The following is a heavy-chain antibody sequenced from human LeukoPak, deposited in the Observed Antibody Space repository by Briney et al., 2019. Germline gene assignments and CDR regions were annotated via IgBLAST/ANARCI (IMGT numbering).Heavy chain of an antibody. V-gene: IGHV3-23*01. Sequence: GGSLRLSCAVSGFTFDDYAMHWVRQAPGKGLEWVSAISGSGGSTYYADSVKGRFTISRDNSKNTLYLQMNSLRAEDTAVYYCAKEDSSGYYYKVSYFDYWGQGTLVTVSS. CDR1: GFTFDDYA. CDR2: ISGSGGST. J-gene: IGHJ4*02. D-gene: IGHD3-22*01. CDR3: AKEDSSGYYYKVSYFDY.